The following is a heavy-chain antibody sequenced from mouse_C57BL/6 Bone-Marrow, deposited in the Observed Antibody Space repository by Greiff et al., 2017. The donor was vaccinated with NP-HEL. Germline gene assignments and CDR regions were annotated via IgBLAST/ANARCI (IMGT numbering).Heavy chain of an antibody. CDR3: ARPYGNYAMDY. V-gene: IGHV14-3*02. J-gene: IGHJ4*01. CDR1: GFNIKDTY. Sequence: EVQLVESGAELVKPGASVKLSCTASGFNIKDTYMHWVKQRPEQGLEWIGRIDPANGNTKYDPKFQGKATITADTSSNTAYLQLSSLTSEDTAVYYCARPYGNYAMDYWGQGTSVTVSS. CDR2: IDPANGNT. D-gene: IGHD2-1*01.